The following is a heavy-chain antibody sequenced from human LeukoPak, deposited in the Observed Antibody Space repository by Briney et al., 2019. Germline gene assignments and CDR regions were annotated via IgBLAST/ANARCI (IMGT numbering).Heavy chain of an antibody. CDR3: ARHSRYYDSSGYIGYYFDY. CDR2: IYYGGST. CDR1: GGSISSYY. J-gene: IGHJ4*02. V-gene: IGHV4-59*08. D-gene: IGHD3-22*01. Sequence: SETLSLTCTVSGGSISSYYWSWIRQPPGKGLEWIGYIYYGGSTNYNPSLKSRVTISVDTSKNQFSLKLSSVTAADTAVYYCARHSRYYDSSGYIGYYFDYWGQGTLVTVSS.